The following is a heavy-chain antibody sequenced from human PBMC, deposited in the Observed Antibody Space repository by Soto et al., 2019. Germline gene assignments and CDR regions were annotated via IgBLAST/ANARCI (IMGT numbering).Heavy chain of an antibody. CDR2: IYYSGST. CDR1: GGSISSSSYY. J-gene: IGHJ4*02. V-gene: IGHV4-39*01. Sequence: PSETLSLTCTVSGGSISSSSYYWGWIRQPPGKGLEWIGSIYYSGSTYYNPSLKSRVTISVDTSKNQFSLKLSSVTAADTAVYYCASPRGAYGTIFGVVIPGPFDYWGQGTLVTVSS. CDR3: ASPRGAYGTIFGVVIPGPFDY. D-gene: IGHD3-3*01.